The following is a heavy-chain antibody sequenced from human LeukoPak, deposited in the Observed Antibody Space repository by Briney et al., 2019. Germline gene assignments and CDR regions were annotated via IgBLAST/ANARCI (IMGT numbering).Heavy chain of an antibody. D-gene: IGHD3-10*01. CDR3: ARDPYYGSGSYFFDP. CDR1: GYTFTGYY. CDR2: INPNNGGT. V-gene: IGHV1-2*02. Sequence: ASVKVSCKASGYTFTGYYMHWVRQAPGQGLEWMGWINPNNGGTNYAQKFQGRVTMTRDTSISTAYMELSRLRSDDTAVYYCARDPYYGSGSYFFDPWGQGTLVTVSS. J-gene: IGHJ5*02.